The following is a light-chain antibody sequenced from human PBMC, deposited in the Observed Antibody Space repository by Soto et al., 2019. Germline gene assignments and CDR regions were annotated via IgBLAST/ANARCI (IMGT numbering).Light chain of an antibody. CDR1: QSVSSSY. V-gene: IGKV3-20*01. CDR2: GAS. CDR3: QQYGSSLWT. J-gene: IGKJ1*01. Sequence: EIVLTQSPGTLSLSPGERATLSCRASQSVSSSYLAWYQQKPGQAPRLLIYGASSRATGIPDRFSGSGSGTGFTFTISRLEPEDFAVYYCQQYGSSLWTFGQGTKVDIK.